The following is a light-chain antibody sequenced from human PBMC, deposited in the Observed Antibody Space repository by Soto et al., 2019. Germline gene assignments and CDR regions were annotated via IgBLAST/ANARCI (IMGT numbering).Light chain of an antibody. V-gene: IGKV3-20*01. CDR3: QQYGSSPYT. J-gene: IGKJ2*01. CDR1: QSVSSSY. CDR2: GAS. Sequence: EIVLTQSPGTLSLSPGERATLSCRASQSVSSSYLDWYQQKPGQAPRLLIYGASSRATGIPDRFSGSGSGTDFTLTISRLEPEDFAVYDCQQYGSSPYTFGQGTKLEIK.